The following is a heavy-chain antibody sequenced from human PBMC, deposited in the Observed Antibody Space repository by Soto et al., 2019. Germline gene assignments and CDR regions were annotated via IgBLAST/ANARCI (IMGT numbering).Heavy chain of an antibody. D-gene: IGHD3-16*02. V-gene: IGHV3-30-3*01. Sequence: QVQLVESGGGVVQPGRSLRLSCAASGFTFSSYAMHWVRQAPGKGLEWVAVISYDGSNKYYADSVKGRFTISRDNSKNALYLQMNSLRAEDTAVDYCAILARYPESAFDYWGQGTLVTVSS. CDR1: GFTFSSYA. CDR3: AILARYPESAFDY. J-gene: IGHJ4*02. CDR2: ISYDGSNK.